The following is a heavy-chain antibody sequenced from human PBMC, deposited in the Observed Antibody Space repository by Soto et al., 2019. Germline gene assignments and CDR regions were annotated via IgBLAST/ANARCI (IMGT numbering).Heavy chain of an antibody. J-gene: IGHJ5*02. Sequence: ASVKVSCKASGYTFTSYGISWVRQAPGQGLEWMGWISAYNGNTNYAQKLQGRVTMTTDTSTSTAYMELRSLRSDDTAVYYCARPLKVRYCSGGSCFNGFDPWGQGTLVTISS. V-gene: IGHV1-18*04. CDR1: GYTFTSYG. CDR3: ARPLKVRYCSGGSCFNGFDP. CDR2: ISAYNGNT. D-gene: IGHD2-15*01.